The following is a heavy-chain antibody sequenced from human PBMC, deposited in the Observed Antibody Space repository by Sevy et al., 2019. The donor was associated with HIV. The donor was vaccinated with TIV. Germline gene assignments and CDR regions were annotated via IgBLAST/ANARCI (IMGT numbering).Heavy chain of an antibody. CDR3: AREGCTKPHDY. Sequence: GGSLRLSCVASGFTFRDYSMSWVRQAPGKGLEWVSTFSFGCGQINYADSVKDRFTISRDNSKNSFYLQMNNLRAEDTAIYFCAREGCTKPHDYWGQGTLATVSS. CDR1: GFTFRDYS. V-gene: IGHV3-23*01. D-gene: IGHD2-8*01. CDR2: FSFGCGQI. J-gene: IGHJ4*02.